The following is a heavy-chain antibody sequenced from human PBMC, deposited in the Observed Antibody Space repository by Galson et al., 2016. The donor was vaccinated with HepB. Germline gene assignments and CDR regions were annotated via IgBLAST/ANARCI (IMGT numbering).Heavy chain of an antibody. D-gene: IGHD3-22*01. V-gene: IGHV1-46*01. CDR2: INPSGGST. CDR3: VRLLDTSAYSRWFDP. Sequence: SVKVSCKASGYPFTSYYMHWVRQAPGQGLEWMGIINPSGGSTSYAQKFQGRVTMTRDTSTSTVYIELSSLRSEDTAVYYCVRLLDTSAYSRWFDPWGQGTLVTGSS. J-gene: IGHJ5*02. CDR1: GYPFTSYY.